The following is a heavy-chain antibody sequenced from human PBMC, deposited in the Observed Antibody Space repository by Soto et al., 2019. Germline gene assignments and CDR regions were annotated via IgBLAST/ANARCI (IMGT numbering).Heavy chain of an antibody. J-gene: IGHJ4*02. CDR1: GGSISSGGYS. CDR2: IYHSGST. CDR3: ARAGGLGAVAADY. D-gene: IGHD6-19*01. Sequence: QLQLQESGSGLVKPSQTLSLTCAVSGGSISSGGYSWSWIRQPPGKGLEWIGYIYHSGSTYYNPSLKSRVTISVDRSNNQFSLKPSSVTAADTAVYYCARAGGLGAVAADYWGQGTLVTVSS. V-gene: IGHV4-30-2*01.